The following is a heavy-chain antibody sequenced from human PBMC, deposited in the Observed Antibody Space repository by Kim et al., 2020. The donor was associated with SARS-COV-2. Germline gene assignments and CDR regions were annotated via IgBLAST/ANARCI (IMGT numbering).Heavy chain of an antibody. V-gene: IGHV4-59*08. Sequence: SETLSLTCTVSGGSISNYYWSWIRQPPGKGLEWIGYIYYSGITNYNLSLKSRVTISVDTSKNQFSLKLSSVTAADTAVYYCARRALGYCSGGSCYSGFDYWGQGTLVTVSS. CDR1: GGSISNYY. J-gene: IGHJ4*02. D-gene: IGHD2-15*01. CDR3: ARRALGYCSGGSCYSGFDY. CDR2: IYYSGIT.